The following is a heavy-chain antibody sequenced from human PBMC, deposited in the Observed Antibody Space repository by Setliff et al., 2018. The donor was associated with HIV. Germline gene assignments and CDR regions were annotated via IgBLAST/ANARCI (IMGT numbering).Heavy chain of an antibody. CDR2: ISSRGSTI. CDR1: GFTFSSYE. D-gene: IGHD1-26*01. V-gene: IGHV3-48*03. Sequence: PGGSLRLSCAASGFTFSSYEMNWVRQAPGKGLEWLSYISSRGSTIYYADSVKGRFTVSRDNAKNSLYLQRNSLRAEDTAVYYCAKDRSGSYSFARDWGQGTLVTVSS. CDR3: AKDRSGSYSFARD. J-gene: IGHJ4*02.